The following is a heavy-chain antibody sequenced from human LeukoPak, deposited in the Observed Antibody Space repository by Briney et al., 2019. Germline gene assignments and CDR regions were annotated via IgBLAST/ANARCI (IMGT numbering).Heavy chain of an antibody. V-gene: IGHV3-21*01. CDR1: GFTFSSYS. CDR2: ISSSSSYI. CDR3: ARPSVSQDYFDY. Sequence: GGSLRLSCAASGFTFSSYSMNWVRQAPGKGLEWVSSISSSSSYIYYADSVKGRFTISRDNAKNSLYLQMNSLRAEDTAVYYCARPSVSQDYFDYWGLGTLVTVSS. J-gene: IGHJ4*02.